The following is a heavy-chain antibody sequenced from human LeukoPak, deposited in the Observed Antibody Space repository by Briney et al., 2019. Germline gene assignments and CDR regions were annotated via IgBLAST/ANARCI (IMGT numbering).Heavy chain of an antibody. CDR1: GLTFSSYA. V-gene: IGHV3-23*01. CDR3: AKLSRIAVAGTFDN. J-gene: IGHJ4*02. CDR2: ISGSGDTT. Sequence: GSLRLSCAASGLTFSSYAMGWVRQGSGKGLEWVSGISGSGDTTYLADSVRGRFSISRDNSKSTLYLQMNSLRAEDTAVYYCAKLSRIAVAGTFDNWGQGTLVTVSS. D-gene: IGHD6-13*01.